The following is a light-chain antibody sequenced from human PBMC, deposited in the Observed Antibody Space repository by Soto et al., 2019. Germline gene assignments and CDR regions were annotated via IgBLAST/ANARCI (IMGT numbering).Light chain of an antibody. CDR3: QQYNSYRRT. CDR1: QSISSW. Sequence: DIQMTQSPSTLSASVGDRVTITCRASQSISSWLAWYQQKPGKAPKLLLYKAPSLESGVPTRFSGSGSGTAFTLTISSLQPDDFATYYCQQYNSYRRTFGQGTNVEIK. CDR2: KAP. V-gene: IGKV1-5*03. J-gene: IGKJ1*01.